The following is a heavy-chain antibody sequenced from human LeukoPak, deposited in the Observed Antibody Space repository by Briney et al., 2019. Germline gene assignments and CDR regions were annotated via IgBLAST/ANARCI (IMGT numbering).Heavy chain of an antibody. D-gene: IGHD3-10*01. Sequence: ASVKVSCKASGYTFTSYGISWVRQAPGQGLEWMGWISAYNGNTNYAQKLQGRVTMTTDTSTSTAYMELRSLRSDDTAVYYCARESLLWFGELFRGPTLLDPWGQGTLVTVSS. CDR2: ISAYNGNT. J-gene: IGHJ5*02. V-gene: IGHV1-18*01. CDR3: ARESLLWFGELFRGPTLLDP. CDR1: GYTFTSYG.